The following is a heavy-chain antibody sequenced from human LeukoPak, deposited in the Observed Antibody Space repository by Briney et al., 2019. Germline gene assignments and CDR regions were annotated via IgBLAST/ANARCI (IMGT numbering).Heavy chain of an antibody. CDR2: IYSGGTI. CDR1: GFTVSNNY. CDR3: ARGLYDDNGGF. V-gene: IGHV3-53*01. J-gene: IGHJ3*01. Sequence: PGGSLRLSCAASGFTVSNNYMSWVRQAPGRRLEWVSVIYSGGTIYYADSVKGRFTISRDNSKNTLFLQMNSLRAEDTAVYYCARGLYDDNGGFWGQRTMVTVSS. D-gene: IGHD3-22*01.